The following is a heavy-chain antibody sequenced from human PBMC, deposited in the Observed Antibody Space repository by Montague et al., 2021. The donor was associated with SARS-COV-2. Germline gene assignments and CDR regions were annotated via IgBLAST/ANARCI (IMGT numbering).Heavy chain of an antibody. CDR3: VPLGYCSDGSCSDFDS. J-gene: IGHJ4*02. D-gene: IGHD2-15*01. CDR1: GFSFSNYV. Sequence: SLRLPCAGSGFSFSNYVMSWVRQAPGKGLEWVSSLSHGGDTAYYADSVKGRFTISRDNSKSTLYLQMNSLRAEDTAIYYCVPLGYCSDGSCSDFDSWGQGTLVTVSS. V-gene: IGHV3-23*01. CDR2: LSHGGDTA.